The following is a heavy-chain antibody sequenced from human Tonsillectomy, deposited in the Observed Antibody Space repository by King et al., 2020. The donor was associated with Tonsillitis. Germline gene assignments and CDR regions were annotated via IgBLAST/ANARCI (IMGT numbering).Heavy chain of an antibody. V-gene: IGHV3-23*03. Sequence: VQLVESGGGLVQPGGSLRLSCAASGFTFSSYAMSWVRQAPGKGLEWGSVIYTGGSSTYYADSVKGRFTISRDNSKNTLYLQMNSLRAEDTAVYYCAKDTPSEQTRTGYEYYFDYWGQGTLVTVSS. J-gene: IGHJ4*02. CDR2: IYTGGSST. CDR3: AKDTPSEQTRTGYEYYFDY. D-gene: IGHD3/OR15-3a*01. CDR1: GFTFSSYA.